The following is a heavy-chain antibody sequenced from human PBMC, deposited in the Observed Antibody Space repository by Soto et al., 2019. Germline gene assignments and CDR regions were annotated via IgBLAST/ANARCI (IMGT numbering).Heavy chain of an antibody. CDR3: AREGPDYGDYVVHCYYYGMDV. CDR1: GGSISSYY. Sequence: SETLSLTCTVSGGSISSYYWSWIRQPAGKGLEWIGRIYTSGSTNYNPSLKSRVTMSVDTSKNQFSLKLSSVTAADTAAYYCAREGPDYGDYVVHCYYYGMDVWGQGTTVTVSS. CDR2: IYTSGST. V-gene: IGHV4-4*07. J-gene: IGHJ6*02. D-gene: IGHD4-17*01.